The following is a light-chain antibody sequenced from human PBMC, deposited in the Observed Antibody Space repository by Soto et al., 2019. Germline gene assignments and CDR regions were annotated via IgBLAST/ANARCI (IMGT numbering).Light chain of an antibody. CDR1: QSFSSSY. V-gene: IGKV3-20*01. CDR3: QQYGSSPFT. Sequence: IVLTQSPGTLSLSPGERATLSCRASQSFSSSYLAWYQQKPGQAPRLLIYGASSRATGIPDRFSGSGSGTDFTLTISRLGPEDFAVYYCQQYGSSPFTFGQGTKVDIK. J-gene: IGKJ2*01. CDR2: GAS.